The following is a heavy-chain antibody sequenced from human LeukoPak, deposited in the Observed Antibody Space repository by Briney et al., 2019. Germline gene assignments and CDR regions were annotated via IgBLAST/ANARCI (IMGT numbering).Heavy chain of an antibody. D-gene: IGHD3-10*01. J-gene: IGHJ5*02. CDR3: ARVAYGSGSFESWFDP. V-gene: IGHV4-38-2*01. CDR2: IYHSGST. CDR1: GFTFSSYE. Sequence: PGGSLRLSCAASGFTFSSYEMNWIRQPPGKGLEWIGSIYHSGSTYYNPSLKSRVTISVDTSKNQFSLKLNSVTAADTAVYYCARVAYGSGSFESWFDPWGQGTLVTVSS.